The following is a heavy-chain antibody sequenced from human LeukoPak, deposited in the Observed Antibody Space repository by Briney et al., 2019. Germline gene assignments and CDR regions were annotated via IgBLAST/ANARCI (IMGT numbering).Heavy chain of an antibody. D-gene: IGHD3-10*01. J-gene: IGHJ4*02. CDR1: GFSLSTSGVG. V-gene: IGHV2-5*02. CDR3: AHTQVVRGVIITYYFDY. CDR2: IYWDDDE. Sequence: SGPTLVKPTQTLTLTCTFSGFSLSTSGVGVGWIRQPPGKALEWLALIYWDDDERHSPSLKTRLTITQDTSKNQVVLTMTNMDPVDTATYYCAHTQVVRGVIITYYFDYWGQGTLVTVSS.